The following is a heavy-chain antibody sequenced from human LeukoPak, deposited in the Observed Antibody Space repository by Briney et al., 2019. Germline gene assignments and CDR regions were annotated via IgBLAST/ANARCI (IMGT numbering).Heavy chain of an antibody. CDR1: GGSISRGDYY. CDR2: ISYSGST. Sequence: SQTLSLTCTVSGGSISRGDYYWSWIRQPPGKGLEWIGYISYSGSTYYNPSLKSRVTISVDTYKNQFSLKLSSVTAADTAVYYCARDSCGGDCSFDYWGQGTLVTVSS. D-gene: IGHD2-21*02. CDR3: ARDSCGGDCSFDY. V-gene: IGHV4-31*03. J-gene: IGHJ4*02.